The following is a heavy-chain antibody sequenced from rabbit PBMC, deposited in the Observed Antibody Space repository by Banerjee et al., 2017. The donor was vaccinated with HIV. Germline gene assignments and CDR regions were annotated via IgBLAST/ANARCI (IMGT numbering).Heavy chain of an antibody. CDR1: GLDFSSYYY. CDR3: ARDTIDYAGDAYARDL. J-gene: IGHJ4*01. Sequence: QEQLEESGGDLVKPEGSLTLTCKASGLDFSSYYYICWVRQAPGKGLEWIACIYNGDGSTDYASWAKGRFTISKTSSTTVTLQMTSLTAADTATYFCARDTIDYAGDAYARDLWGPGTLVTVS. D-gene: IGHD6-1*01. CDR2: IYNGDGST. V-gene: IGHV1S45*01.